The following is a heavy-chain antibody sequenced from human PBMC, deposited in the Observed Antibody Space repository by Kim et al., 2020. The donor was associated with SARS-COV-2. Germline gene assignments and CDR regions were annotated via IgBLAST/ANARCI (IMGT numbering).Heavy chain of an antibody. J-gene: IGHJ4*02. CDR1: GFTFSSYA. V-gene: IGHV3-30-3*01. Sequence: GGSLRLSCAASGFTFSSYAMHWVRQAPGKGLEWVAVISYDGSNKYYADSVKGRFTISRDNSKNTLYLQMNSLRAEDTAVYYCARGPRYDLFDYWGQGTLVTVSS. D-gene: IGHD3-16*01. CDR2: ISYDGSNK. CDR3: ARGPRYDLFDY.